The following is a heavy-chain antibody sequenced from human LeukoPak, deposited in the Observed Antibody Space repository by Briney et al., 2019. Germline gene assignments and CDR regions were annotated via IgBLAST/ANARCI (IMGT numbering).Heavy chain of an antibody. CDR2: ISWNSGSI. V-gene: IGHV3-9*01. CDR3: AKDHAGVAVTIDY. CDR1: GFTFDDYA. J-gene: IGHJ4*02. D-gene: IGHD6-19*01. Sequence: GGSLRLSCAASGFTFDDYAMHWVRQAPGKGLEWVSGISWNSGSIGYADSVKGRFTISRDNAKNSLYLQMNSLRAEDTALYYCAKDHAGVAVTIDYWGQGTLVTVSS.